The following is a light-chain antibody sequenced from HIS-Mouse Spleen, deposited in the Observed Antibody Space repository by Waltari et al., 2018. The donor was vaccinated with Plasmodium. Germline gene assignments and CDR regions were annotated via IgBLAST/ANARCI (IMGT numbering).Light chain of an antibody. CDR3: SSYAGSNNLV. V-gene: IGLV2-8*01. Sequence: QSALTQPPSASGSPGQSVTIPCPGTSSAVGGYNYASWYQQHPGKAPKRMIYEVSKRPSGVPDRFSGSKSGNTASLTVSGLQAEDEADYYCSSYAGSNNLVFGGGTKLTVL. CDR1: SSAVGGYNY. CDR2: EVS. J-gene: IGLJ2*01.